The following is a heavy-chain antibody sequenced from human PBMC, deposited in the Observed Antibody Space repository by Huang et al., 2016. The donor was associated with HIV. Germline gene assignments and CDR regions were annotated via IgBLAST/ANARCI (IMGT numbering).Heavy chain of an antibody. CDR3: ARERMMSWLDDHDAFDI. D-gene: IGHD1-1*01. CDR2: INHSGRT. J-gene: IGHJ3*02. Sequence: QVQLQQWGAGLLKPSETLSLTCAVYGGSFSGYYWSWIRQSPGKGLAWIGEINHSGRTNYNPSLKSRLTISVDTSKNQFSLKLSSVTAADTAVYYCARERMMSWLDDHDAFDIWGQGTMVTVSS. V-gene: IGHV4-34*01. CDR1: GGSFSGYY.